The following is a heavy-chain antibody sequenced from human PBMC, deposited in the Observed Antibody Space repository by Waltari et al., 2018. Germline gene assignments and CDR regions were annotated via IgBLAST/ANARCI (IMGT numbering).Heavy chain of an antibody. CDR3: ARGSSSSFDS. J-gene: IGHJ4*02. CDR1: GDCVSVNRAAA. Sequence: QVQLQQSGPGLVKPSQPLSLTCAVPGDCVSVNRAAAWNWIRQTPSRGLAWLGRTYYRSKWSNEYAVSVRSRITINPDTSKNQFSLHLNAVTPEDTAVYYCARGSSSSFDSWGQGILVTVSS. V-gene: IGHV6-1*01. D-gene: IGHD6-13*01. CDR2: TYYRSKWSN.